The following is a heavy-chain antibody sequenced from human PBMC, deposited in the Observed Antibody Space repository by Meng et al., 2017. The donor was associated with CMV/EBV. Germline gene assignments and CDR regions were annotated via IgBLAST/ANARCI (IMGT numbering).Heavy chain of an antibody. D-gene: IGHD1-1*01. J-gene: IGHJ4*02. CDR2: IIPIFGTA. CDR3: ARGMGLDWNDAYFDY. Sequence: SVKVSCKASGGTFSSYAISWVRQAPGQELEWMGGIIPIFGTANYAQKFQGRVTITTDESTSTAYMELSSLRSEDTAVYYCARGMGLDWNDAYFDYWGQGTLVTVSS. V-gene: IGHV1-69*05. CDR1: GGTFSSYA.